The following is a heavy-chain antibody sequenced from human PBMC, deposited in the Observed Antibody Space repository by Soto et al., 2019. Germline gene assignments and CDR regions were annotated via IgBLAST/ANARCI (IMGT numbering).Heavy chain of an antibody. J-gene: IGHJ6*02. V-gene: IGHV4-34*01. CDR1: GGSFSGYY. CDR2: INHSGST. Sequence: SETLSLTCAVYGGSFSGYYWSWIRQPPGKGLEWIGEINHSGSTNYNPPLKSRVTISVDTSKNQFSLKLSSVTAADTAVYYCARAVGVGGSGSYYNYYYYYGMDVWGQGTTVTVSS. D-gene: IGHD3-10*01. CDR3: ARAVGVGGSGSYYNYYYYYGMDV.